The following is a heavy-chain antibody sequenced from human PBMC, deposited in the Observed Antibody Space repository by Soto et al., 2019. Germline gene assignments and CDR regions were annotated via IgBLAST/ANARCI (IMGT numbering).Heavy chain of an antibody. CDR2: IYYSGST. CDR1: GGSISSYY. J-gene: IGHJ5*02. Sequence: SETLSLTCTVSGGSISSYYWGWIRQPPGKGLEWIGYIYYSGSTNYNPSLKSRVTISVDTSKNQFSLKLSSVTAADTAVYYCARHFYGSVGWFDPWGQGTLVTVSS. D-gene: IGHD3-10*01. V-gene: IGHV4-59*08. CDR3: ARHFYGSVGWFDP.